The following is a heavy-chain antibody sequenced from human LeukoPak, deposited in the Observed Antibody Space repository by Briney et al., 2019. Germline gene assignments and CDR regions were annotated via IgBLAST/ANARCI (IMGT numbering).Heavy chain of an antibody. D-gene: IGHD3-22*01. J-gene: IGHJ4*02. V-gene: IGHV4-34*01. Sequence: KSSETLSLTCAVYGGFFSDYYWSWIRQTPGKGLEWIGEINHSGSTNYNPSLKSRVTISEETSKNQFSLNLGSVTAADTAVYYCARGPSIRYYDGSGYYYFDYWGQGTLVTASS. CDR1: GGFFSDYY. CDR3: ARGPSIRYYDGSGYYYFDY. CDR2: INHSGST.